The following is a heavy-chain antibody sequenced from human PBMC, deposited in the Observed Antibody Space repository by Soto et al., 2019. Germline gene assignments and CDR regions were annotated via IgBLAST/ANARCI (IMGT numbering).Heavy chain of an antibody. D-gene: IGHD6-19*01. J-gene: IGHJ6*02. CDR3: ARDPSEWLVAGINHHYNYGMDV. CDR2: TYYRSKWYN. CDR1: GDSVSSNSAA. V-gene: IGHV6-1*01. Sequence: TLSLTCAISGDSVSSNSAAWNWIRQSPSSGLEWRGRTYYRSKWYNDYAVSVKSRITINPATSKNQFSLQLNSVTPEDTAVYYWARDPSEWLVAGINHHYNYGMDVWGQGTTVTVSS.